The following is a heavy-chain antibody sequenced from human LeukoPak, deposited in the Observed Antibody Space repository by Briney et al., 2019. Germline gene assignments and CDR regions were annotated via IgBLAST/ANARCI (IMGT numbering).Heavy chain of an antibody. CDR3: ARESATVVGGFDP. CDR2: IYYSGST. V-gene: IGHV4-61*01. D-gene: IGHD4-23*01. CDR1: GGSVNSGSYY. J-gene: IGHJ5*02. Sequence: SETLSLTCTVSGGSVNSGSYYWSWIRQPPGKGLEWIGYIYYSGSTNYNPSLKSRVTISVDTSKNQFSLKLSSVTAADTAVYYCARESATVVGGFDPWGQGTLVTVSS.